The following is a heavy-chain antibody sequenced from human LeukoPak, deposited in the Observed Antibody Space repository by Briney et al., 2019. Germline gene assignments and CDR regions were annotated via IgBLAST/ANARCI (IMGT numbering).Heavy chain of an antibody. CDR2: IYYSGST. CDR3: ARDPSGWLDAFDI. J-gene: IGHJ3*02. D-gene: IGHD6-19*01. Sequence: SETLSLTCTVSGGSISSSSYYWGWIRQPPGKGLEWIGSIYYSGSTYYNPSLKSRVTISVDTSKNQFSLKLSSVTAADTAVYYCARDPSGWLDAFDIWGQGTMVTVSS. V-gene: IGHV4-39*07. CDR1: GGSISSSSYY.